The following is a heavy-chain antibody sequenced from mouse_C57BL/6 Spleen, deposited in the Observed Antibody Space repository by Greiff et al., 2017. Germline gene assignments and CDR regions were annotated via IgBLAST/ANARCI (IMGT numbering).Heavy chain of an antibody. V-gene: IGHV1-63*01. J-gene: IGHJ3*01. Sequence: QVQLQQSGAELVRPGTSVKMSCKASGYTFTNYWIGWAKQRPGHGLEWIGYIYPGGGYTNYTAKCKGKATLTADKFSSPAFMQFSSLTSEDSAIYCGARGGDYYEYEGFTYWRQGALVTVSA. CDR1: GYTFTNYW. CDR3: ARGGDYYEYEGFTY. CDR2: IYPGGGYT. D-gene: IGHD2-4*01.